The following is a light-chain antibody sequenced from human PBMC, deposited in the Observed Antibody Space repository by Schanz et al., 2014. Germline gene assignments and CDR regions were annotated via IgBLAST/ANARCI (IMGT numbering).Light chain of an antibody. Sequence: QSALTQPRSVSGSLGQSVTISCTGTSSDVGGYHHVSWYQQHPGKAPKLMIYDVSKRPSGVPDRFSGSKSGNTASLTISGLQAEDEADYYCCSTAGSYTWVFGTGTKLTVL. CDR1: SSDVGGYHH. CDR2: DVS. V-gene: IGLV2-11*01. CDR3: CSTAGSYTWV. J-gene: IGLJ1*01.